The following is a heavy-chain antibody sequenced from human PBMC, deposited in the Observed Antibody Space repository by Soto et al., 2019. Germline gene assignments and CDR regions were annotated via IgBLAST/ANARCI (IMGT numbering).Heavy chain of an antibody. CDR2: IYPGDSDT. V-gene: IGHV5-51*01. CDR3: ASKGHRGNYYYGIDI. CDR1: GARFDSFW. Sequence: PGERQRLYCRSSGARFDSFWSGWVRQMPGKGLERMGIIYPGDSDTRYSPSFQGQVTISADKSIRTAYLQWSSLKASDTAMYYCASKGHRGNYYYGIDIWGQGTTVTVSS. J-gene: IGHJ6*02.